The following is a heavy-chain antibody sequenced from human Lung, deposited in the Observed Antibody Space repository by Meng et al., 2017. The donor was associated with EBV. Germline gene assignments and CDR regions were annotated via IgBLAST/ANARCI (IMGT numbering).Heavy chain of an antibody. CDR3: ARDEGGWLTAPDY. D-gene: IGHD5-24*01. V-gene: IGHV1-69*08. J-gene: IGHJ4*02. CDR1: GGTFSSYT. CDR2: ITPILGIA. Sequence: QVQLVQSGGGVKKPGSSVKVSCKASGGTFSSYTISWVRQAPGQGLEWMGRITPILGIANYAQKFQGRVTITADKSTSTAYMELSSLRSEDTAVYYCARDEGGWLTAPDYWGQGTLVTVSS.